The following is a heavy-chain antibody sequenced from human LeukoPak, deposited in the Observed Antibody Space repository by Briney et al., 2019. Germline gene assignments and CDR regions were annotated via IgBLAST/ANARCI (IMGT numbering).Heavy chain of an antibody. D-gene: IGHD5-18*01. CDR1: GFTFSSYA. Sequence: GESLRLSCAASGFTFSSYAMGWVRQAPGQGLEWVSFISGSASTTYYADSVKGRFTISRDNSKNTLYLQMHSRRAKDTAVYYCANRQWIQLWSSPGYGGQGTLVTVSS. CDR2: ISGSASTT. V-gene: IGHV3-23*01. CDR3: ANRQWIQLWSSPGY. J-gene: IGHJ4*02.